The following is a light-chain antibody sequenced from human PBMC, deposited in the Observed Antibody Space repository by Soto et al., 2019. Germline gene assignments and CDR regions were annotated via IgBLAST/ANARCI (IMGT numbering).Light chain of an antibody. J-gene: IGLJ7*01. Sequence: SYELTQPPSLSVAPGQTARITCGGNNIGSKSVNWYQQKPGQAPVLVVFDDSDRPSGIPERFSGSKSGTSASLAISGLQSEDEADYYCAAWDDSLNKPVFGGGTQLTVL. V-gene: IGLV3-21*02. CDR1: NIGSKS. CDR3: AAWDDSLNKPV. CDR2: DDS.